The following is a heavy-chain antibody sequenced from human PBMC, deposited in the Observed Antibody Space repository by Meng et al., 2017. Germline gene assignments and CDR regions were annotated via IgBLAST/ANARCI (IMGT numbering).Heavy chain of an antibody. CDR1: GGSFSGYY. CDR2: INHSGST. Sequence: QVQLQQWGAGLLKPSETLSRTCAVYGGSFSGYYWSWIRQPPGKGLEWIGEINHSGSTNYNPSLKSRVTISVDTSKNQFSLKLSSVTAADTAVYYCARRGIAARPFYYWGQGTLVTVS. V-gene: IGHV4-34*01. J-gene: IGHJ4*02. CDR3: ARRGIAARPFYY. D-gene: IGHD6-6*01.